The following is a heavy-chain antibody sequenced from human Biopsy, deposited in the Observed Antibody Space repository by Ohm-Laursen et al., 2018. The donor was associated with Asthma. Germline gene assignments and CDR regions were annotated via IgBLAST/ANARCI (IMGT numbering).Heavy chain of an antibody. D-gene: IGHD7-27*01. J-gene: IGHJ4*02. V-gene: IGHV4-34*01. Sequence: SDTLSLTCSISGGSFTHYFWMWIRQPPGKGLEWIGEINYRGDTNYNPSLESRVSISVDTSTYHFSLKLSSVTAADTAVYYCARHWDWGSFFDYWGQGTLVTVSS. CDR2: INYRGDT. CDR1: GGSFTHYF. CDR3: ARHWDWGSFFDY.